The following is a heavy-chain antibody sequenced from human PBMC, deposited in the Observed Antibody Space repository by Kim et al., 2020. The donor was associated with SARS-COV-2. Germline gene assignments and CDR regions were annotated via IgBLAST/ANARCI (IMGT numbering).Heavy chain of an antibody. J-gene: IGHJ4*02. Sequence: STYYADSVKGRFTISRDNSKNTLYLQMNSLRAEDTAVYYCATGKRWPTAYWGQGTLVTVSS. D-gene: IGHD4-17*01. CDR3: ATGKRWPTAY. CDR2: ST. V-gene: IGHV3-23*01.